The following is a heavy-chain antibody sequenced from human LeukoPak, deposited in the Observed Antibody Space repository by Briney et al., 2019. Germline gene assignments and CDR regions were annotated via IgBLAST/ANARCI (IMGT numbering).Heavy chain of an antibody. CDR3: ARGAYSPADYYYYMDV. V-gene: IGHV3-11*04. J-gene: IGHJ6*03. Sequence: GGSLRLSCAASGFTFSDYYMSWIRQAPGKGLEWVSYISSSGSTIYYADSVKGRFTISRDNAKNSLYLQMNSLRAEDTAVYYCARGAYSPADYYYYMDVWGKGTTVTVSS. CDR2: ISSSGSTI. CDR1: GFTFSDYY. D-gene: IGHD6-13*01.